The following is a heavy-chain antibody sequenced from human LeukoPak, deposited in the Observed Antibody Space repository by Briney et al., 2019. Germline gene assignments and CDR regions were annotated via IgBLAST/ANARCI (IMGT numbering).Heavy chain of an antibody. Sequence: LTGGSLRLSCVASGLTFSNYWMSWVRQAPGKGLEWVANIKQDGSEKYYVDSVKGRFTISRDNAKNSLFLQMNSLRAEDTAVYYCARGGSSPDYWGQGTLVTVSS. CDR2: IKQDGSEK. CDR1: GLTFSNYW. V-gene: IGHV3-7*01. D-gene: IGHD6-6*01. CDR3: ARGGSSPDY. J-gene: IGHJ4*02.